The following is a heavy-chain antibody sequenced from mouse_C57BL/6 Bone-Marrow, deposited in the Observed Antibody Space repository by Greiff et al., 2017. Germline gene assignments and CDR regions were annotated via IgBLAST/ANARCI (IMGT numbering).Heavy chain of an antibody. CDR1: GYTFTDYN. J-gene: IGHJ4*01. CDR3: ARNYYDYDAGYYAMDY. CDR2: INPNNGGT. Sequence: EVQLQQSGPELVKPGASVKIPCKASGYTFTDYNMDWVKQSPGKSLEWIGDINPNNGGTIYNQKFKGKATLTVDKSSSTAYMELRSLTSEDTAVYYCARNYYDYDAGYYAMDYWGQGTSVTVSS. V-gene: IGHV1-18*01. D-gene: IGHD2-4*01.